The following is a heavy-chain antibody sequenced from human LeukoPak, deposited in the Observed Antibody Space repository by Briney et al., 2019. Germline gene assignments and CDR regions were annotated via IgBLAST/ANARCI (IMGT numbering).Heavy chain of an antibody. J-gene: IGHJ4*02. CDR3: ARDQTQANWGSAGY. V-gene: IGHV1-18*01. D-gene: IGHD7-27*01. CDR2: ISAYNGNT. Sequence: ASVKVSCKASGYTFTSYDINWVRQATGRGLEWMGWISAYNGNTNYAQKLQGRVTMTTDTSTSTAYMELRSLRSDDTAVYYCARDQTQANWGSAGYWGQGTLVTVSS. CDR1: GYTFTSYD.